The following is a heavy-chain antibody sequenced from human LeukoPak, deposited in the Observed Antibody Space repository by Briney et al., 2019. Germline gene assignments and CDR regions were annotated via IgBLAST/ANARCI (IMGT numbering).Heavy chain of an antibody. CDR1: GFTFSSYA. CDR2: ISYDGNNK. V-gene: IGHV3-30-3*01. J-gene: IGHJ4*02. CDR3: ARDLKGSITMIVGYFDY. Sequence: GGSLRLSCAASGFTFSSYAMHWVRQAPGKGLEWVAVISYDGNNKYYAASEKRRITFSSDNSNNTLHLQKNIRRAEDTAVYYVARDLKGSITMIVGYFDYWGQGTLVTASS. D-gene: IGHD3-22*01.